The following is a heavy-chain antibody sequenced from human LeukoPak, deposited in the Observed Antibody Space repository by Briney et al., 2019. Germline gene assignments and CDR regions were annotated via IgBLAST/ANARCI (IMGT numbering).Heavy chain of an antibody. CDR3: ARESYYDSSGPLLGFDY. V-gene: IGHV3-30*04. J-gene: IGHJ4*02. CDR1: GFTFSSYA. Sequence: GGSLRLSCAASGFTFSSYAMHWVRQAPGKGLEWVAVISYDGSNKYYADSVKGRFTISRDNSKNTLYLQMNSLRAEDTAVYYCARESYYDSSGPLLGFDYWGQGTLVTVSS. D-gene: IGHD3-22*01. CDR2: ISYDGSNK.